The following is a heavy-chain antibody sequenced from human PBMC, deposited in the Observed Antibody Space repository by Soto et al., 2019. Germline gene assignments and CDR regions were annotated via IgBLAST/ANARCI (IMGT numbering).Heavy chain of an antibody. Sequence: GGSLRRSCAASGFTFSSFGIAWVRHAPWKGLEWVANINQDGIEKYYVDSMKGLFTISRDNAKNSLYLEMNSLRAEDTAVYYFPTARDLVVEAVAPIRYPGMDAGGHGT. D-gene: IGHD2-15*01. V-gene: IGHV3-7*03. CDR3: PTARDLVVEAVAPIRYPGMDA. CDR1: GFTFSSFG. CDR2: INQDGIEK. J-gene: IGHJ6*02.